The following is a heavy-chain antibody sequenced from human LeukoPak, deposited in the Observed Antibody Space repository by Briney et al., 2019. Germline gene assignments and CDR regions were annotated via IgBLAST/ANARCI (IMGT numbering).Heavy chain of an antibody. J-gene: IGHJ6*02. D-gene: IGHD4-17*01. CDR2: ISGDGGST. V-gene: IGHV3-43*02. CDR3: AKDIGDDYGDYGYYYYGMDV. CDR1: GFTFDDYA. Sequence: PGGSLRLSCAASGFTFDDYATHWVRQAPGKGLEWVSLISGDGGSTYYADSVKGRFTISRDNSKNSLYLQMNSLRTEDTALYYCAKDIGDDYGDYGYYYYGMDVWGQGTTVTVSS.